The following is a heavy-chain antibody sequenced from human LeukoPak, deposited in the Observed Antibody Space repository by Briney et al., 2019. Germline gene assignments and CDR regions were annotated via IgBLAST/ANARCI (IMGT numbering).Heavy chain of an antibody. CDR2: IYTSGST. V-gene: IGHV4-4*07. D-gene: IGHD3-3*01. Sequence: SETLSLTCTVSGGSISSYYWSWIRQPAGKGLEWIGRIYTSGSTNYNPSLKSRVTMSVDTSKNQFPLKLSSVTAADTAVYYCARQRATIFGVVIARIHAFDIWGQGTMVTVSS. CDR1: GGSISSYY. J-gene: IGHJ3*02. CDR3: ARQRATIFGVVIARIHAFDI.